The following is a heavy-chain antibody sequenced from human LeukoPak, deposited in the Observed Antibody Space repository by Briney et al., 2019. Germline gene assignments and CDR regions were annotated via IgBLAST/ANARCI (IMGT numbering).Heavy chain of an antibody. CDR2: IKSKSDGGAT. D-gene: IGHD5-12*01. J-gene: IGHJ4*02. V-gene: IGHV3-15*01. CDR1: GFTFSYAW. CDR3: YTVLVWGGYDAKETDK. Sequence: AGGSLRLSCVASGFTFSYAWLNWVRQAPGKGLEWVGRIKSKSDGGATDYTAPVKGRFTISRDDSENTLYLHMNSLGTEDTGVYYCYTVLVWGGYDAKETDKWCQGTLVTVSS.